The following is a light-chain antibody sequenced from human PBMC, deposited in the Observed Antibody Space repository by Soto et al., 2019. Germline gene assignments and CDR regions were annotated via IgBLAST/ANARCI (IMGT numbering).Light chain of an antibody. CDR3: QQANSFPIT. V-gene: IGKV1D-12*01. CDR2: EAS. CDR1: QGITNR. Sequence: DIQMPQSPSSVSASVGDRVTITCRASQGITNRLAWYQQKPGKATKLLIYEASSLQSGVPSRISGSGSGTDFTLTISSLQPEDFATYYCQQANSFPITVGQGTRLEIK. J-gene: IGKJ5*01.